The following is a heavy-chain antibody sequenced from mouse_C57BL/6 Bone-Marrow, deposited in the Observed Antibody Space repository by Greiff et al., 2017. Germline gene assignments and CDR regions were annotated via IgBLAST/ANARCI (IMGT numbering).Heavy chain of an antibody. Sequence: QVQLQQPGAELVKPGASVSMSCKASGYTFTSYWITWVKQRPGQGLEWIGDMYPGSGSTNYNEKFKSKATLTVDTSSSTAYMQLISLTSEDSAVYDCARSYGNYVRDWWFDVWGTGTTVTVSS. J-gene: IGHJ1*03. V-gene: IGHV1-55*01. CDR2: MYPGSGST. D-gene: IGHD2-1*01. CDR1: GYTFTSYW. CDR3: ARSYGNYVRDWWFDV.